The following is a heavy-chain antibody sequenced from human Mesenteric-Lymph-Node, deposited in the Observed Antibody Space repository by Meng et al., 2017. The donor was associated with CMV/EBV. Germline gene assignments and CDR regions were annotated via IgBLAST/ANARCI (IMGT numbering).Heavy chain of an antibody. D-gene: IGHD4-17*01. CDR3: ARVYGRKSLNFYYGMDV. CDR2: TDDVGST. V-gene: IGHV4-61*01. J-gene: IGHJ6*02. CDR1: GGSVSSGSFY. Sequence: GSLRLSCTVSGGSVSSGSFYWSWIRQPPGKGLEWIGYTDDVGSTSHNPSLRSRASISIDTSKNQFALRLTSVTAADTAVYYCARVYGRKSLNFYYGMDVWGQGTTVTVSS.